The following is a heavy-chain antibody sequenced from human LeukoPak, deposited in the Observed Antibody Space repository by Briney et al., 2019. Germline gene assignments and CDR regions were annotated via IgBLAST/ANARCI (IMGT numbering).Heavy chain of an antibody. CDR1: GGTFRSYA. CDR2: IIPIFGTA. V-gene: IGHV1-69*01. J-gene: IGHJ4*02. CDR3: ARDQGYRYGYGDFDY. D-gene: IGHD5-18*01. Sequence: SVKVSCKASGGTFRSYAISWVRQAPGQGLEWMGGIIPIFGTANYEQKFQGRVTITADESTSTAYMELSSLRSEDTAVYYCARDQGYRYGYGDFDYWGQGTLVTVSS.